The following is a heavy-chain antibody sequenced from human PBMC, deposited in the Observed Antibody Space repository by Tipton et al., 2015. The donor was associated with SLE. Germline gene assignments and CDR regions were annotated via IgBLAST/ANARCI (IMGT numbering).Heavy chain of an antibody. CDR1: GYTFTTYY. V-gene: IGHV1-46*01. J-gene: IGHJ6*02. CDR3: ATGEWAAATLRYYYGMDV. CDR2: INPSGGST. D-gene: IGHD2-15*01. Sequence: QSGPEVKKPGASVKVSCKASGYTFTTYYLHWVRQAPGQGLEWMGIINPSGGSTSYAQKFQGRVTMTRDTSTSTVYMELSSLRSEDTAVYYCATGEWAAATLRYYYGMDVWGQGTTVTVSS.